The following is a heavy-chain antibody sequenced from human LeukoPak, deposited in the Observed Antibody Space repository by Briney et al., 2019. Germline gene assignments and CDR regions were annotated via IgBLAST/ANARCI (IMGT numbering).Heavy chain of an antibody. J-gene: IGHJ5*02. Sequence: GGSLRLSCAASGFTFSSYSMNWVRQAPGKGLEWVSSISSSSSYIYYADSVEGRFTISRDNAKNSLYLQMNSLRAEDTAVYYCARGWQDGFDPWGQGTLVTVSS. CDR3: ARGWQDGFDP. CDR2: ISSSSSYI. V-gene: IGHV3-21*01. CDR1: GFTFSSYS.